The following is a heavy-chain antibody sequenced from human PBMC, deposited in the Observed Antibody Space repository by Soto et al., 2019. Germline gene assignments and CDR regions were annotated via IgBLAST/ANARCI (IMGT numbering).Heavy chain of an antibody. V-gene: IGHV4-30-4*01. D-gene: IGHD3-16*01. J-gene: IGHJ4*02. CDR3: AREGGESSDGLYYFDS. CDR2: IYYSGNT. Sequence: QVQLQESGPGLVKPSQTLSLTCTVSGGSTSSDNYWSWIRQPPGKGLEWIGHIYYSGNTDYNPSLKSRLALFNGPFQNPFPPEVGSGTAGGPAVYFCAREGGESSDGLYYFDSWGQGSLVTVSS. CDR1: GGSTSSDNY.